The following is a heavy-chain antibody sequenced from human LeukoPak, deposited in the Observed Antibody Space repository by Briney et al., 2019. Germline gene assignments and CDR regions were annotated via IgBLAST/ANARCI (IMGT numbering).Heavy chain of an antibody. V-gene: IGHV3-30*03. CDR1: GFTFSSYG. CDR2: ISYDGSNK. D-gene: IGHD3-10*01. Sequence: GGSLRLSCAASGFTFSSYGMHWVRQAPGKGLEWVAVISYDGSNKYYADSVKGRFIISRDNSKNTLYLQMNSLRAEDTAVYFCARDYIWAYDYWGQGTLVTVSS. J-gene: IGHJ4*02. CDR3: ARDYIWAYDY.